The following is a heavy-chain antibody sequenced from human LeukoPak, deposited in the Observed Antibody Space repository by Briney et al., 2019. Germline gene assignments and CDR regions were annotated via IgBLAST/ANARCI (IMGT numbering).Heavy chain of an antibody. CDR1: GYTFTGYY. CDR3: ARVDSSGWDLNWFAP. V-gene: IGHV1-2*02. J-gene: IGHJ5*02. D-gene: IGHD6-19*01. CDR2: INPNSGGT. Sequence: ASVKVSCKASGYTFTGYYMHWVRQAPGQGLEWMGWINPNSGGTNYAQKFQGRVTMTRDTSISTAYMELSRLRSDDTAVYYCARVDSSGWDLNWFAPWGQGTLVTVSS.